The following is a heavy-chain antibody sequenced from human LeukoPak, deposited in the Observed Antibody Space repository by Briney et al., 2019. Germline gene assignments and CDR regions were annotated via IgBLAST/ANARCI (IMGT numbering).Heavy chain of an antibody. V-gene: IGHV1-2*02. CDR2: INPNSGGT. CDR1: GYTFTGYY. D-gene: IGHD6-13*01. J-gene: IGHJ3*02. Sequence: GASVKVSCKASGYTFTGYYMHWVRQAPGQGLEWMGWINPNSGGTNYAQKFQGRVTMTRDTSISTAYMELSRLRSDDTAVYYCAREWSIAAAVGAFDIWGQGTMVTVSS. CDR3: AREWSIAAAVGAFDI.